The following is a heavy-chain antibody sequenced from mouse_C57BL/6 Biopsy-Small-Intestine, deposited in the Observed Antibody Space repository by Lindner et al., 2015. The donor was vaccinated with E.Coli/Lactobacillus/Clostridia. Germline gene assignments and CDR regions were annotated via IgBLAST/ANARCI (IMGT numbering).Heavy chain of an antibody. J-gene: IGHJ2*01. CDR3: ARGTRSDY. CDR2: IYPGSGNT. CDR1: AYTFTSYY. Sequence: VQLQESGPELVKPGASVKISCRASAYTFTSYYIHWVKQRPGQGLEWIGWIYPGSGNTKYNEKFKGKATLTADKSSSTAFMQLNSLTSGDSAVYFCARGTRSDYWGQGTTLTVSS. V-gene: IGHV1-66*01.